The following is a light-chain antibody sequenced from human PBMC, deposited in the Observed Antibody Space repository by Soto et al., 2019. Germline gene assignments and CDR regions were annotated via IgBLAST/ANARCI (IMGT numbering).Light chain of an antibody. J-gene: IGKJ4*01. CDR1: QSVRSS. CDR2: GAS. CDR3: QQYSNWPLT. Sequence: EIVMTQSPATLSVSPGERATLSCRASQSVRSSVLAWYQQKPGQAPSLLIYGASTRATGIPARFSGSGSGTEFTLTINSLQSEDFAVYYCQQYSNWPLTFGGGTKVDLK. V-gene: IGKV3-15*01.